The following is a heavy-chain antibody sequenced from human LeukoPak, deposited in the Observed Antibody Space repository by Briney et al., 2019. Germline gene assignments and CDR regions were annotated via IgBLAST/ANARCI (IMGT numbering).Heavy chain of an antibody. J-gene: IGHJ4*02. CDR3: ARVQQLVPYFDY. D-gene: IGHD6-13*01. V-gene: IGHV4-39*07. Sequence: SETLSLTCTVSGDSISSSYYNWGWIRQPPGKGLEWIGEINHSGSTNYNPSLKSRVTISVDTSKNQFSLKLSSVTAADTAVYYCARVQQLVPYFDYWGQGTLVTVSS. CDR1: GDSISSSYYN. CDR2: INHSGST.